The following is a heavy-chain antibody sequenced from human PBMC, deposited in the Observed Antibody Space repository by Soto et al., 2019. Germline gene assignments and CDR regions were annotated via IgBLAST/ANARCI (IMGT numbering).Heavy chain of an antibody. V-gene: IGHV1-3*01. Sequence: ASVKVSCKASGYTFTSYAIHWVRQAPGQRLEWMGWINAGNGNTKYSQKFQGRVTITRDSSASTAYMELSSLRSEDTAVYYCARGFCSGGSCNWFDPWGQGTLVTSPQ. J-gene: IGHJ5*02. D-gene: IGHD2-15*01. CDR2: INAGNGNT. CDR1: GYTFTSYA. CDR3: ARGFCSGGSCNWFDP.